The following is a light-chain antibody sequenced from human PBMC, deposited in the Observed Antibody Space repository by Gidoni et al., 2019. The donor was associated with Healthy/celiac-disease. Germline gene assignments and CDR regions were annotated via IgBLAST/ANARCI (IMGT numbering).Light chain of an antibody. Sequence: PATLSVSPGERATLSCRASQSVSSNLAGYQQKPGQAPRLLIYGASTRATGIPARFSGSGSGTEFTLTISSLQSEDFAVYYCQQYNNWPGTFGQGTKLEIK. CDR1: QSVSSN. J-gene: IGKJ2*01. V-gene: IGKV3-15*01. CDR3: QQYNNWPGT. CDR2: GAS.